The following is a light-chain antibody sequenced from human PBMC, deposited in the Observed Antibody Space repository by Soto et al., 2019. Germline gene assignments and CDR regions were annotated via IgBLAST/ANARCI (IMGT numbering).Light chain of an antibody. V-gene: IGKV3-11*01. CDR1: QSVSSY. CDR2: DAS. Sequence: EIVFTQSPSTVSLPPGERATLSCRASQSVSSYLAWYQQEPGQAPRLLIYDASNRATGIPARFSGSGSGTDFTLTISSLEPEDFAIYYCQQRSNWPLTFGPGTKVDIK. J-gene: IGKJ3*01. CDR3: QQRSNWPLT.